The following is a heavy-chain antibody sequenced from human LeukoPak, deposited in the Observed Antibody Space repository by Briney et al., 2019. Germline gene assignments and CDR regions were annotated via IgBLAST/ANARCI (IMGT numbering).Heavy chain of an antibody. CDR2: ISFNGGNT. D-gene: IGHD3-22*01. V-gene: IGHV3-64D*06. Sequence: GGSLRLSCSASGFIFSSYAMHWVRQAPGKGLEYVSGISFNGGNTYFADSVKGRFTISRDNAKNTLYLQMNGLRVEDTAVYYCVVWGEDRSGHRFDFWGQGTLVTVSS. J-gene: IGHJ4*02. CDR3: VVWGEDRSGHRFDF. CDR1: GFIFSSYA.